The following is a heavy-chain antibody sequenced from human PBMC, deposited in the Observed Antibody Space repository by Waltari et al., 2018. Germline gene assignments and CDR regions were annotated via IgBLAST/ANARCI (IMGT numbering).Heavy chain of an antibody. V-gene: IGHV4-4*07. CDR1: DGSLSNYY. CDR3: ARGGHRTFDY. J-gene: IGHJ4*02. Sequence: QVQLQESGPRLVKPSETLSLTCTLSDGSLSNYYWSWIRQPAGEGLEWIGRIFPTGSANYNPSLKSRATMSIDSSENQFSLKINSVTAADTAVYYCARGGHRTFDYWGQGTLITVSS. CDR2: IFPTGSA.